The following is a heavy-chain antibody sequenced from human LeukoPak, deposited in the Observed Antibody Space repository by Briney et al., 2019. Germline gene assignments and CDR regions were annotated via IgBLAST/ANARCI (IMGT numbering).Heavy chain of an antibody. J-gene: IGHJ4*02. CDR3: AREVGVSHYYFDY. V-gene: IGHV3-21*04. D-gene: IGHD1-26*01. CDR2: ISSSSSYI. Sequence: PGGSLRLSCAASGFTFSSYNMNWVRQAPGKGLEWVSSISSSSSYIYYADSVKGRFTISRDNAKNSLYLQMNSLGAEDTAVYYCAREVGVSHYYFDYWGQGTLVTVSS. CDR1: GFTFSSYN.